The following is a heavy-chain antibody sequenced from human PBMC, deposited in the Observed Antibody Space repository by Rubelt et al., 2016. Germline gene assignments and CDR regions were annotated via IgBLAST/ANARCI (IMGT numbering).Heavy chain of an antibody. CDR1: GYPFTNHD. CDR3: ARPPDVHGVDV. V-gene: IGHV1-8*01. D-gene: IGHD6-6*01. Sequence: HVQLVQSGAEVKKPGASVTVSCEASGYPFTNHDIVWVRQATVTGLEGMGWMNPSSVTTDFAQQFQRRVAMTREVPMKTADMACVSLRAEDTAVYYCARPPDVHGVDVWGQGTTVTVSS. J-gene: IGHJ6*02. CDR2: MNPSSVTT.